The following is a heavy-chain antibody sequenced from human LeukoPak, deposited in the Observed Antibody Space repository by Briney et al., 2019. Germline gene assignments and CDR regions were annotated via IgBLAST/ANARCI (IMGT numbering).Heavy chain of an antibody. V-gene: IGHV5-10-1*01. Sequence: GESPMISCKGSGYSFTSYWISWVRQMPGKGLEWMGRIDPSDSYTNYSPSFQGHVTISADKSISTAYLQWSSLKASDTAMYYCARQDKDYYGSGRFRYGMDVWGQGPAVPVSS. D-gene: IGHD3-10*01. CDR1: GYSFTSYW. CDR3: ARQDKDYYGSGRFRYGMDV. J-gene: IGHJ6*01. CDR2: IDPSDSYT.